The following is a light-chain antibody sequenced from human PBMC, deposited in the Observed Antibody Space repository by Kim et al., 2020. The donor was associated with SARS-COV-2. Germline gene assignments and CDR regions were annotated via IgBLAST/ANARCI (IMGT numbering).Light chain of an antibody. CDR2: HDS. Sequence: SYELTQSPSVSVSPGQTASITCSGDKLGDKYACWYQQKPGQSPVLVIYHDSKRPSGIPERFSGSNSGNTATLTISGTQPMDEADYYCQAWDSSTFYVFGTGTKVTVL. CDR1: KLGDKY. V-gene: IGLV3-1*01. CDR3: QAWDSSTFYV. J-gene: IGLJ1*01.